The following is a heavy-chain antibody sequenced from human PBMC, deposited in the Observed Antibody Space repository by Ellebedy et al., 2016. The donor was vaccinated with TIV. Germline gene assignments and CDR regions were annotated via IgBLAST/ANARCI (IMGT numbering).Heavy chain of an antibody. CDR3: ARWGGYSGTFQGPFDF. D-gene: IGHD1-26*01. Sequence: AASVKVSCKASGCTFSNSAISWVRQAPGQGLEWMGRIIPILDITNYAQRFQGRVTITADKSTTTAYMELASLTSDDTAVYYCARWGGYSGTFQGPFDFWGQGTLVTVAS. J-gene: IGHJ4*02. CDR1: GCTFSNSA. CDR2: IIPILDIT. V-gene: IGHV1-69*04.